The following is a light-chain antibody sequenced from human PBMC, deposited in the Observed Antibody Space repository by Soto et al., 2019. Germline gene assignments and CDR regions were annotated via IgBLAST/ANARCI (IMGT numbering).Light chain of an antibody. J-gene: IGLJ1*01. CDR3: SSYTSISSLGV. CDR1: GTDVGSYKY. Sequence: PSAVAGSPKKTITISCTGTGTDVGSYKYVSWYQQHPGKAPKLIIFEVSNRPSGVSDRFSGSKSGNRASLTISGLQAEDEADYYCSSYTSISSLGVFGTGTKVTVL. V-gene: IGLV2-14*01. CDR2: EVS.